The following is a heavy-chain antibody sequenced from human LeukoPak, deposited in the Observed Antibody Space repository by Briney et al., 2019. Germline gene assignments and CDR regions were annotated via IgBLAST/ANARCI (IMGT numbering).Heavy chain of an antibody. Sequence: SETLSLTCTVSGGSISSSIYFWGWIRQPPGKGLEWIGSIYYSGTTYYNPSLKSRVTISVDTSKNQFSLKLSSVTAADTAVYFCAYYCSGVSCHFDYWGQGTLVTVSS. CDR2: IYYSGTT. CDR1: GGSISSSIYF. V-gene: IGHV4-39*01. J-gene: IGHJ4*02. D-gene: IGHD2-15*01. CDR3: AYYCSGVSCHFDY.